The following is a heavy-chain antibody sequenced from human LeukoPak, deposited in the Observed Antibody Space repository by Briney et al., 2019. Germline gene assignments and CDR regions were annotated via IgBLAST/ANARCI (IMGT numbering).Heavy chain of an antibody. CDR2: ISYDGSKK. D-gene: IGHD6-13*01. V-gene: IGHV3-30*04. J-gene: IGHJ4*02. Sequence: GGSLRLSCAASGFTFTNYAMHWVRQAPGKGLEWVAVISYDGSKKYYADSVKGRFTISRDNSKNTLYLQMNSLRAEDTAVYYCARFIAAAGHFDYWGQGTLVTVSS. CDR1: GFTFTNYA. CDR3: ARFIAAAGHFDY.